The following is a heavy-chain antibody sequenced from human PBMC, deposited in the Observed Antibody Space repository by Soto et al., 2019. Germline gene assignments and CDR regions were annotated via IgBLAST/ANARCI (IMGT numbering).Heavy chain of an antibody. CDR3: AREEVSRPNTYHGLDV. J-gene: IGHJ6*02. V-gene: IGHV3-21*01. CDR1: GFTFHTYT. CDR2: ISSRSSYI. Sequence: EVQLAESGGGLVKPGGSLRLSCAASGFTFHTYTMNWVRQAPGKGLEWVSSISSRSSYIYYADSVKGRFTISRDDARNSLYLQMSGLRVEEAVVYYCAREEVSRPNTYHGLDVWGQGTTVTVSS.